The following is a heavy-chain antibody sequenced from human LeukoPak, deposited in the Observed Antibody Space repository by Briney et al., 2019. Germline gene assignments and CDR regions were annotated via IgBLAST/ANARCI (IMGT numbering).Heavy chain of an antibody. J-gene: IGHJ4*02. CDR3: ARVGYSGSQNDY. Sequence: ASVKVSCKASGYTFTGYYIHWVRQAPGQGLEWMGWINPNSGGTNYAQRFQGRVTMTRDTSISTAYMELSRLRSDDTAMYYCARVGYSGSQNDYWGQGTLVTVSS. CDR2: INPNSGGT. V-gene: IGHV1-2*02. D-gene: IGHD1-26*01. CDR1: GYTFTGYY.